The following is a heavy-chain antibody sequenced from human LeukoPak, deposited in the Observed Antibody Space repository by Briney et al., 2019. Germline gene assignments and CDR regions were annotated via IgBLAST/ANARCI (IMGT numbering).Heavy chain of an antibody. CDR2: ISGSGGST. J-gene: IGHJ4*02. CDR1: GFTFSSYG. V-gene: IGHV3-23*01. Sequence: GGSLRLSCAASGFTFSSYGMHWVRQAPGKGLEWVSAISGSGGSTYYADSVKGRFTISRDNSKNTLYLQMNSLRAEDTAVYYCARENIVVVPAHYGLFDYWGQGTLVTVSS. D-gene: IGHD2-2*01. CDR3: ARENIVVVPAHYGLFDY.